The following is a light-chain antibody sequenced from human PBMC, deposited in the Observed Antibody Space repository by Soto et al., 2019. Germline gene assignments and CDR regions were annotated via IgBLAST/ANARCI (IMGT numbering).Light chain of an antibody. V-gene: IGLV2-18*02. J-gene: IGLJ1*01. CDR2: EVS. CDR1: SSDVGSYNR. Sequence: QSALTQPPSVSGSPGQSVTISCTGSSSDVGSYNRVSWYQQPPGTVPKLMIFEVSNRPSGVPDRFSGSKSGNTASLTISGLQAEDEADYYCNSYTSSGTYVFGTGTKLTVL. CDR3: NSYTSSGTYV.